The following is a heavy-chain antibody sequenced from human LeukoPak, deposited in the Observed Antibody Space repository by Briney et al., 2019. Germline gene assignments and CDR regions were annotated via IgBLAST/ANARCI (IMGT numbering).Heavy chain of an antibody. CDR3: AKGSRAVVVPKYDY. D-gene: IGHD2-2*01. J-gene: IGHJ4*02. Sequence: GGALRLSCAASGFTFSSYGMHWVRQAPGKGVEGGAFIRYDGSNKYYADSVKGRFTISRDNSKNTLYLQMNSLRAEDTAVYYCAKGSRAVVVPKYDYWGQGTLVTVSS. V-gene: IGHV3-30*02. CDR2: IRYDGSNK. CDR1: GFTFSSYG.